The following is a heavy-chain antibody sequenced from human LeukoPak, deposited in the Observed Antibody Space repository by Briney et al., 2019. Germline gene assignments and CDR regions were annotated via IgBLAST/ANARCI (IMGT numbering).Heavy chain of an antibody. J-gene: IGHJ4*02. CDR1: GGSISSYY. D-gene: IGHD1-14*01. CDR3: AMGTRAGHDMGLFDY. Sequence: SETLSLTCTVSGGSISSYYWSWIRQPARKGLEWIGRIYTSGSTNYNPSLKSRVTMSVDTSKNQFSLKLSSVTAADTAVYYCAMGTRAGHDMGLFDYWGQGTLVTVSS. CDR2: IYTSGST. V-gene: IGHV4-4*07.